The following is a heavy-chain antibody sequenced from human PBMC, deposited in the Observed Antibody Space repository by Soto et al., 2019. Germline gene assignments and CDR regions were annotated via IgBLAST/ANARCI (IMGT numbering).Heavy chain of an antibody. CDR3: AKDPCSSWYCKYFEY. CDR2: ISATDGST. CDR1: GFSFSTYA. D-gene: IGHD6-13*01. J-gene: IGHJ4*02. Sequence: EVQLLESGGVLVQPGGSLRLSCAASGFSFSTYAMNWVRQTPGKGLEWVSGISATDGSTHYADSVRGRFTISRDNSKNTLYLQMNSLRAEDTALYYCAKDPCSSWYCKYFEYWGQGTLVTVSS. V-gene: IGHV3-23*01.